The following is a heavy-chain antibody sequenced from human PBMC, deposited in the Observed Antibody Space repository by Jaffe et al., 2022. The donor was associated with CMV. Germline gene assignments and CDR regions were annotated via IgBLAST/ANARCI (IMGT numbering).Heavy chain of an antibody. J-gene: IGHJ6*02. CDR2: ISNSGTI. Sequence: QVQLVESGGGLVKPGGSLRLSCAASGFIFSDYYMSWIRQAPGKGLEWVSYISNSGTIYYTDSVKGRFTISRDNAKNSLFLQMNSLRADDTAVYYCARDGHTLWSAPPWYYHYYGMDVWGQGTTVTVSS. V-gene: IGHV3-11*01. D-gene: IGHD3-3*01. CDR3: ARDGHTLWSAPPWYYHYYGMDV. CDR1: GFIFSDYY.